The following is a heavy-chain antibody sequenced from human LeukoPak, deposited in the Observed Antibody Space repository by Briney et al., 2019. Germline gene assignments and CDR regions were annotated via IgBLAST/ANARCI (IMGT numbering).Heavy chain of an antibody. Sequence: PGGSLRLSCAASEFSVSSSHMTWVRQAPGKGLEWVSGISDRGGSTYYADSVQGRFTISRDNSKNTLYLQMNSLRAEDTAVYYCAKVVDGQWLVRGWFDPWGQGTLVTVSS. CDR1: EFSVSSSH. V-gene: IGHV3-23*01. J-gene: IGHJ5*02. D-gene: IGHD6-19*01. CDR3: AKVVDGQWLVRGWFDP. CDR2: ISDRGGST.